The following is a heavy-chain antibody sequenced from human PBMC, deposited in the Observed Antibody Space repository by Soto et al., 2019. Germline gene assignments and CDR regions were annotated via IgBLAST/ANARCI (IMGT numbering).Heavy chain of an antibody. CDR3: ARDRRGYSGYFDY. D-gene: IGHD5-12*01. J-gene: IGHJ4*02. CDR2: IWYDGSNK. Sequence: AGGSLRLSCAASGFTFSSYGMHWVRQAPGKGLEWVAVIWYDGSNKYYADSVKGRFTISRDNSKNTLYLQMNSLRAEDTAVYYCARDRRGYSGYFDYWGQGTLVTVSS. CDR1: GFTFSSYG. V-gene: IGHV3-33*01.